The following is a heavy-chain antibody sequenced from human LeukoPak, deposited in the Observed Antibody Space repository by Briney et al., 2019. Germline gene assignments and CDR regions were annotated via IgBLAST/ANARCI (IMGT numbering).Heavy chain of an antibody. D-gene: IGHD3-22*01. J-gene: IGHJ4*02. CDR1: GYTFTGYY. CDR2: MNPNSGGT. CDR3: TRAPSSGPFDY. Sequence: ASVKVSCKASGYTFTGYYIHWVRQAPGQGLEWMGWMNPNSGGTDYAQKFQGRVTMTRDTSVSTAYMELSRLRSDDTALYYCTRAPSSGPFDYWGQGTLVTVSS. V-gene: IGHV1-2*02.